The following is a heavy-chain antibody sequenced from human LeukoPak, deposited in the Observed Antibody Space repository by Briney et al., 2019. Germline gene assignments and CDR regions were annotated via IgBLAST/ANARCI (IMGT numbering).Heavy chain of an antibody. Sequence: SETLSLTCTVSGGSISSGGYYWSWIRQHPGKGLEWIGYIYYSGSTYYNPSLKRRVTISVDTSKNQFSLKLSSVTAADTAVYYCARGAHSYDFWSGSLYYYGMDVWGQGTTVTVSS. V-gene: IGHV4-31*03. CDR2: IYYSGST. J-gene: IGHJ6*02. D-gene: IGHD3-3*01. CDR1: GGSISSGGYY. CDR3: ARGAHSYDFWSGSLYYYGMDV.